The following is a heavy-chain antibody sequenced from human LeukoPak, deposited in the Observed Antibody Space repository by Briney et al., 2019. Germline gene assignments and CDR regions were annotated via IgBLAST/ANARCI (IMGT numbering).Heavy chain of an antibody. CDR2: VYGDGVST. Sequence: PGGSLRLSCATSGFTFSSHAIHWIHQAPGKGLEFVSAVYGDGVSTFYADSVRGRFTISRDNSKNTLYLQMNSLRAEDTAVYYCAKDQRRYCSSTSCSPGGCWFDPWGQGTLVTVSS. D-gene: IGHD2-2*01. V-gene: IGHV3-64*02. CDR3: AKDQRRYCSSTSCSPGGCWFDP. J-gene: IGHJ5*02. CDR1: GFTFSSHA.